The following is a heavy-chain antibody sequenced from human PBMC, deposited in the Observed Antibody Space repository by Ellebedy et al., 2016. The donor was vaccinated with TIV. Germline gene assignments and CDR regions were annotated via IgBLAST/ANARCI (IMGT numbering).Heavy chain of an antibody. D-gene: IGHD2-15*01. CDR1: GYTLTELS. J-gene: IGHJ3*02. CDR2: FDPEDGET. Sequence: ASVKVSCKVSGYTLTELSMHWVRQAPGKGLEWMGGFDPEDGETIYAQKFQGRVTMTEDTSTDTAYMELSSLRSEDTAVYYCATKIDCSGGSCYSTSLGGAFDIWGQGTMVTVSS. CDR3: ATKIDCSGGSCYSTSLGGAFDI. V-gene: IGHV1-24*01.